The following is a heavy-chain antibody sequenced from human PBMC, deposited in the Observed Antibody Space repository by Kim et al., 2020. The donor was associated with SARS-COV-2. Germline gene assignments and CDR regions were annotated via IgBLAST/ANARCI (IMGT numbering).Heavy chain of an antibody. CDR3: AKDSLWFGELFDAFDI. V-gene: IGHV3-33*06. D-gene: IGHD3-10*01. J-gene: IGHJ3*02. CDR1: GFTFSSYG. Sequence: GGSLRLSCAASGFTFSSYGMHWVRQAPGKGLEWVAVIWYDGSNKYYADSVKGRFTISRDNSKNTLYLQMNSLRAEDTAVYYCAKDSLWFGELFDAFDIWGQGTMVTVSS. CDR2: IWYDGSNK.